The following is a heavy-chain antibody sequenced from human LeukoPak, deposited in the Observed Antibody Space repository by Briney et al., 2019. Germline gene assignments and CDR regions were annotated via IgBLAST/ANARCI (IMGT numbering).Heavy chain of an antibody. Sequence: GRSLRLSCAASGFTFSSYAMHWVRQAPGKGLEYVSAISSNGGSTYYADSVKGRFTISRDNSKNTLYLQMSSLRAEDTAVYYCVKGDTAMAYYFDYWGQGTLVTVSS. CDR3: VKGDTAMAYYFDY. J-gene: IGHJ4*02. CDR1: GFTFSSYA. D-gene: IGHD5-18*01. CDR2: ISSNGGST. V-gene: IGHV3-64D*06.